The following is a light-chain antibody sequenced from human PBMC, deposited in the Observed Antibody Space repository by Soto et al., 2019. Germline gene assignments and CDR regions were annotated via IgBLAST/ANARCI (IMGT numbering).Light chain of an antibody. CDR1: QSVSSSY. Sequence: EIVLTQSPGTLSLSPGERATLSCRASQSVSSSYLAWYQQKPGQAPRLLIYGASSRATGIPDRFSGSGSGTDFTLTISRREPEDLAFYYCQQYGSSPRTFGQGTKVEIK. V-gene: IGKV3-20*01. CDR3: QQYGSSPRT. J-gene: IGKJ1*01. CDR2: GAS.